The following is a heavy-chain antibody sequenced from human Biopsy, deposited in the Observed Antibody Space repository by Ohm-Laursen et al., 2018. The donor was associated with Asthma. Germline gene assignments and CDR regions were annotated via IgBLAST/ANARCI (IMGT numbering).Heavy chain of an antibody. CDR1: GFSLRTPGVG. Sequence: TQTLTLTSSFSGFSLRTPGVGVGWIRQSPGKALEWLALIYWDDYNLFRPSSKRRLTITKDPSKNQVVLTMTKMDPVDSGTYYCALSQDSGFDDHSPSWFDPWGQGTLVTVSS. J-gene: IGHJ5*02. V-gene: IGHV2-5*02. CDR2: IYWDDYN. D-gene: IGHD3-9*01. CDR3: ALSQDSGFDDHSPSWFDP.